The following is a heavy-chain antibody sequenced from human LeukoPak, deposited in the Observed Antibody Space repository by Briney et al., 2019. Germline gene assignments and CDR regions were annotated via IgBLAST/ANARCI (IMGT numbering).Heavy chain of an antibody. V-gene: IGHV3-7*01. D-gene: IGHD1/OR15-1a*01. CDR3: AREAYNWNIDVFDI. CDR2: IKQDGSEK. J-gene: IGHJ3*02. CDR1: GFTFSSYW. Sequence: GGPLRLSCAASGFTFSSYWMSWVRQAPGKGLAWVANIKQDGSEKYYVDSVKGRFTISRDNAKNSLYLQMNSLRAEDTAVYYCAREAYNWNIDVFDIWGQGTMVTVSS.